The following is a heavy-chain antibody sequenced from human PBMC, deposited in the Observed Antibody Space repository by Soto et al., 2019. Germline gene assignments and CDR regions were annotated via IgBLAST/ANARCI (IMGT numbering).Heavy chain of an antibody. V-gene: IGHV3-33*01. Sequence: VQLVESGGGVVQPGRSLRLSCAASGFTFSSYGMHWVRQAPGKGLEWVAVIWYDGSNKYYADSVKGRFTISRDNSKNTLYLQMNSLRAEDTAVDYCARGSRGRGQCGVYYYYYGMDVWGQGTTVTVSS. CDR1: GFTFSSYG. CDR2: IWYDGSNK. J-gene: IGHJ6*02. CDR3: ARGSRGRGQCGVYYYYYGMDV. D-gene: IGHD1-26*01.